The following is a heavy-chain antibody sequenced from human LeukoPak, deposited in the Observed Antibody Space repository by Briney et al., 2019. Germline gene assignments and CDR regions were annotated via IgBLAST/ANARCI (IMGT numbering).Heavy chain of an antibody. CDR3: TRVGRSGWYFYYFAF. J-gene: IGHJ4*02. D-gene: IGHD6-19*01. V-gene: IGHV3-43*02. CDR1: GFTFDDYA. Sequence: GGSLRLSCAASGFTFDDYAMHWVRQAPGKGLEWVSLISADGHNTYYADSVKGRFTVSRDNSNSSLYLQLNSLKGEDTAFYFCTRVGRSGWYFYYFAFWGQGSLVTVSS. CDR2: ISADGHNT.